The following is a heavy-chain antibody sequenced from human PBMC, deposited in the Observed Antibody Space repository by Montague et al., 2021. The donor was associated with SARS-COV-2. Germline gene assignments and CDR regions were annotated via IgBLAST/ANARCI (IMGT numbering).Heavy chain of an antibody. CDR2: ITEDGSEK. CDR1: GFTFSRYW. J-gene: IGHJ4*02. D-gene: IGHD3-10*01. Sequence: SLRLSCAASGFTFSRYWMTWVRQAPGKGLEWVANITEDGSEKYYADSVKGRFTISRGNAKNSLSLQMNSLRAEDTAVYYCARTGYFASGNYVWGQGTLVTVSS. V-gene: IGHV3-7*01. CDR3: ARTGYFASGNYV.